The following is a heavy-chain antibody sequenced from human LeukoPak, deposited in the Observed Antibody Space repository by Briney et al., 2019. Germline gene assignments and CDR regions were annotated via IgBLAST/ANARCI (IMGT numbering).Heavy chain of an antibody. D-gene: IGHD6-13*01. CDR1: GGSISSYY. Sequence: SETLSLTCTVSGGSISSYYWSWIRKPPGKGLEWIGYIYYTGSTDYNPSLKSRVAISVDTSKNQFSLKLSSVTAADTAVYYCARGSKAAPGTFDYWGQGTLVTVSS. V-gene: IGHV4-59*01. CDR3: ARGSKAAPGTFDY. CDR2: IYYTGST. J-gene: IGHJ4*02.